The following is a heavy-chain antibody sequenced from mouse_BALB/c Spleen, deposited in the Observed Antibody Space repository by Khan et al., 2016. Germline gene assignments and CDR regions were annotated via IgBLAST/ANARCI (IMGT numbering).Heavy chain of an antibody. V-gene: IGHV3-6*02. CDR1: GYSITRGYY. Sequence: VQLQESGPGLVKPSQSLSLTCSVTGYSITRGYYWNWIRQFPGNKLEWMGYISYDGSNNYNPSLKNRISITRDTSKNQFFLKLNSVTTEDAATYDCAGAWYFDYWGQGTTLTVAS. CDR3: AGAWYFDY. J-gene: IGHJ2*01. CDR2: ISYDGSN.